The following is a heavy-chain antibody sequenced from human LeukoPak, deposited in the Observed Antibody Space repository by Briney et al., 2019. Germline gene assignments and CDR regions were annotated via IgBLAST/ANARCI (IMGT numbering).Heavy chain of an antibody. V-gene: IGHV3-30*02. CDR2: IRYDGNNK. CDR3: AREGYSSSWYGSFYYYYYMDV. D-gene: IGHD6-13*01. Sequence: PGGSLRLSCAASGFTFSTYGMHWVRQAPGKGLEWVSFIRYDGNNKYYGDSVKGRFTVSRDNSKNTLYLQMNSLRAEDTAVYYCAREGYSSSWYGSFYYYYYMDVWGKGTTVTISS. J-gene: IGHJ6*03. CDR1: GFTFSTYG.